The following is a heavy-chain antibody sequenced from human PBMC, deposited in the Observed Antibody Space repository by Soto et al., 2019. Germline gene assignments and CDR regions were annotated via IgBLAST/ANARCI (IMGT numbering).Heavy chain of an antibody. V-gene: IGHV3-7*03. Sequence: EVQLLESGGGLVQPGGSLRLSCAASGFTFSSYWMSWVRQAPGKGLEWVANIKQDGSEKYYVDSVKGRFTISRDNAKNSLYLQMNSLRAEDTAVYYCARAIGRYGWVAATHIGWYFDLWGRGTLVTVSS. J-gene: IGHJ2*01. D-gene: IGHD2-15*01. CDR1: GFTFSSYW. CDR3: ARAIGRYGWVAATHIGWYFDL. CDR2: IKQDGSEK.